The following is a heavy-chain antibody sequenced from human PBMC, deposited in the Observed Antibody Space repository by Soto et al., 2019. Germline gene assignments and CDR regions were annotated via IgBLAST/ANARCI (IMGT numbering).Heavy chain of an antibody. Sequence: ASVKVSCKASGYTFTSYGISWVRQAPGQGLEWMGWISAYNGNTNYAQKLQGRVTMTTDTSTSTAYMELRSLRSDDTAVYYCARDRVGVYCSGGSCYDAFDIWGQGTMVTV. CDR1: GYTFTSYG. V-gene: IGHV1-18*01. J-gene: IGHJ3*02. CDR2: ISAYNGNT. D-gene: IGHD2-15*01. CDR3: ARDRVGVYCSGGSCYDAFDI.